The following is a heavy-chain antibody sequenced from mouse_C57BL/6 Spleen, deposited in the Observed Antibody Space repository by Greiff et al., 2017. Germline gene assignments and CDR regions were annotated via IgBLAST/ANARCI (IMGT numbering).Heavy chain of an antibody. J-gene: IGHJ3*01. Sequence: QVQLQQSGAELVKPGASVKLSCKASGYTFTEYTIHWVKQRSGQGLEWIGWFYPGSGSIKYNEKFKDKATLTADKSSSTVYMELSRLTSEASAFYFCARHEEYPLYDCYYWFAYWGQGTLVTVSA. V-gene: IGHV1-62-2*01. D-gene: IGHD2-3*01. CDR1: GYTFTEYT. CDR2: FYPGSGSI. CDR3: ARHEEYPLYDCYYWFAY.